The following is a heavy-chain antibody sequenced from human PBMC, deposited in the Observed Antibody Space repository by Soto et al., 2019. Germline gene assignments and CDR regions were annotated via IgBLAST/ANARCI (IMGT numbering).Heavy chain of an antibody. CDR3: ATTEDCRSIRCYRAFDL. Sequence: QGQLVESGGGVVQPGRSLRLSCAASGFTFNTYGMHWVRQAPGKGLEWVAVISNDGSDKDYADSVKGRFTISRDNSKNTLFLQMNSLRTEDTAVYYCATTEDCRSIRCYRAFDLWGQGTMVTVSS. V-gene: IGHV3-30*03. CDR2: ISNDGSDK. D-gene: IGHD2-2*02. J-gene: IGHJ3*01. CDR1: GFTFNTYG.